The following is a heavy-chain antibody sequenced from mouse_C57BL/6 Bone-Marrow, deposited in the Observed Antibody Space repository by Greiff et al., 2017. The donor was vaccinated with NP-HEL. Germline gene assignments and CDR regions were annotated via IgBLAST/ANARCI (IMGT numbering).Heavy chain of an antibody. J-gene: IGHJ3*01. V-gene: IGHV2-2*01. Sequence: VQLKESGPGLVQPSQSLSITCTVSGFSLTSYGVHWVRQSPGKGLEWLGVIWSGGSTDYNAAFISRLSISKDNSKSQVFFKMNSLQADDTAIYYCASYVFAYWGQGTLVTVSA. CDR1: GFSLTSYG. D-gene: IGHD2-12*01. CDR3: ASYVFAY. CDR2: IWSGGST.